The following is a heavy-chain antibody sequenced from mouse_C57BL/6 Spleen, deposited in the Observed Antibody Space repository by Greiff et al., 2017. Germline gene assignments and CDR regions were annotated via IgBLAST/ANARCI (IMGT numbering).Heavy chain of an antibody. CDR2: IYPRSGNT. V-gene: IGHV1-81*01. CDR3: ARRYYGSSYYFDY. D-gene: IGHD1-1*01. J-gene: IGHJ2*01. Sequence: QVQLQQSGAELARPGASVKLSCKASGYTFTSSGISWVKQRTGQGLEWIGEIYPRSGNTYYNEKFKGKATLTADKSSSTAYMELRSLTSEDSAVYFCARRYYGSSYYFDYWGQGTTLTVSS. CDR1: GYTFTSSG.